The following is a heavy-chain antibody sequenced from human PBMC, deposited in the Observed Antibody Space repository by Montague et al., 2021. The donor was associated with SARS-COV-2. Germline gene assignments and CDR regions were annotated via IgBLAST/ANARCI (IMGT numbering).Heavy chain of an antibody. Sequence: SLRLSCAASGFTFSSYAMHWVRQAPGKRLEWVAVISYDGSNKYYADSVKGRFTFSRDNSKNTLYLQMNSLRAEDTAVYYCARVYGGSYRGRIDYWGQGTLVTVSS. J-gene: IGHJ4*02. CDR1: GFTFSSYA. V-gene: IGHV3-30-3*02. CDR2: ISYDGSNK. CDR3: ARVYGGSYRGRIDY. D-gene: IGHD1-26*01.